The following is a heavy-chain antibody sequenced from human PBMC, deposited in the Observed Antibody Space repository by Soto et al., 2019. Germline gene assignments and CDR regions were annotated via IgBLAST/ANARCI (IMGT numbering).Heavy chain of an antibody. J-gene: IGHJ4*02. CDR2: ISNSGGST. V-gene: IGHV3-23*01. CDR1: GFTFRSSA. D-gene: IGHD2-21*02. CDR3: AKGCGGDCYSGVQY. Sequence: EVQLLESGRGLVQPGGSLRLSCAASGFTFRSSAMSWVRQAPGKGLGWVSSISNSGGSTYYADSVKGRFTISRDNSKNTLYLQMNSLQAEDTAVYYCAKGCGGDCYSGVQYWGQGTLVTVSS.